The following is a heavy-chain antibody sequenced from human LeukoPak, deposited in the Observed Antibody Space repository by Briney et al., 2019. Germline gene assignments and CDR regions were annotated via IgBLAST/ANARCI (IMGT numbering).Heavy chain of an antibody. J-gene: IGHJ4*02. CDR3: AREGDILTGYAFDY. D-gene: IGHD3-9*01. Sequence: ASVKVSCRASGGTFSSYAISWVRRAPGQGLEWMGGIIPIFGTANYAQKFQGRVTITADESTSTAYMELSSLRSEDTAVYYCAREGDILTGYAFDYWGQGTLVTVSS. CDR2: IIPIFGTA. CDR1: GGTFSSYA. V-gene: IGHV1-69*13.